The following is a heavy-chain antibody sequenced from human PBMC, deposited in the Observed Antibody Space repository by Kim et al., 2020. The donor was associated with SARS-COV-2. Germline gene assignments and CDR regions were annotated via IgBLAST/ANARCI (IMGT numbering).Heavy chain of an antibody. J-gene: IGHJ4*01. CDR1: GFTFSNYA. V-gene: IGHV3-23*01. D-gene: IGHD1-26*01. CDR2: ISGSGSST. Sequence: GGSLRLSCAASGFTFSNYAMSWVRQAPGKGLKWVSAISGSGSSTYYADSVKGRFTISRDNSNNTLYLQINGLRADDTAVYHCAKAKGGRYVPVGNFDYWG. CDR3: AKAKGGRYVPVGNFDY.